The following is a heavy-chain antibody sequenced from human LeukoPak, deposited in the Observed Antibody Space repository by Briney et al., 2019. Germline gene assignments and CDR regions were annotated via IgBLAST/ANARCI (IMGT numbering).Heavy chain of an antibody. CDR1: GFTFSSYA. D-gene: IGHD3-22*01. Sequence: GGSLRLSCAASGFTFSSYAMHWVRQAPGKGLEYVSAISSNGGSTYYANSVKGRFTISRDNSKNTLYLQMNSLRAEDTAVYYCARGREDTYHYDSSDFDYWGQGTLVTVSS. J-gene: IGHJ4*02. CDR3: ARGREDTYHYDSSDFDY. V-gene: IGHV3-64*01. CDR2: ISSNGGST.